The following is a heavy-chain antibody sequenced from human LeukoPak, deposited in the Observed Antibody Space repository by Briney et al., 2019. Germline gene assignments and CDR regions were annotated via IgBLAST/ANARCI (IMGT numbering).Heavy chain of an antibody. CDR3: PPNWNPPGDFDR. CDR2: IKEDGSDK. Sequence: QTGGSLRLSCAASGFTFSNYWMNWVRQAPGKGLEWVANIKEDGSDKYYVDSVKGRFTISKDNAKNSLYLQMNSLRVEDTAVYCVPPNWNPPGDFDRWGQGTLVTVSS. J-gene: IGHJ4*02. CDR1: GFTFSNYW. D-gene: IGHD1-20*01. V-gene: IGHV3-7*01.